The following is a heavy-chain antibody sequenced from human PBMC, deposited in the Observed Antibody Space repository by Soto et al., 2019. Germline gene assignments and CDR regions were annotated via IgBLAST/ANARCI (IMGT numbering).Heavy chain of an antibody. CDR3: ARVLSGSGYYYYFWSAYSPPYYYYMDV. Sequence: SETLSLTCAVSSGSISSSNWWSWVRQPQGKGLEWIGEIYHSGSTNYNTSLKSRVTTSEDKSKNPFSLKLSSASAADTAVYYCARVLSGSGYYYYFWSAYSPPYYYYMDVWGKGTTVTVSS. CDR2: IYHSGST. V-gene: IGHV4-4*02. CDR1: SGSISSSNW. D-gene: IGHD3-3*01. J-gene: IGHJ6*03.